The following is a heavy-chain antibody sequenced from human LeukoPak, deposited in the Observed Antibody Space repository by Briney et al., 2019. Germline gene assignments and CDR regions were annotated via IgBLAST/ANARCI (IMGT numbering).Heavy chain of an antibody. V-gene: IGHV3-23*01. Sequence: PGGSLRLSCAASGFTFSDYALGWVRQAPGKGLEWVSAISGSGGSTYYADSVKGRFTISRDNSKNTLYLQMNSLRAEDTAVYYCAKNREPIAVAGTNFDYWGQGTLVTVSS. D-gene: IGHD6-19*01. CDR3: AKNREPIAVAGTNFDY. CDR1: GFTFSDYA. J-gene: IGHJ4*02. CDR2: ISGSGGST.